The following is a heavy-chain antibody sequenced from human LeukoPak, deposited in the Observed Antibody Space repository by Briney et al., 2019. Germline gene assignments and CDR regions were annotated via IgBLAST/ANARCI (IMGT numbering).Heavy chain of an antibody. CDR3: ARGARAGYNLEPFDY. V-gene: IGHV4-4*02. CDR2: IYYSGST. CDR1: GGSISSSNW. Sequence: PSGTLSLTCAVSGGSISSSNWWSSVRQPPGKGLEWIGEIYYSGSTKYNPSLKSRVTISVDTSKNQFSLKLSSVTAADTAVYYCARGARAGYNLEPFDYWGQGTLVTVSS. J-gene: IGHJ4*02. D-gene: IGHD5-24*01.